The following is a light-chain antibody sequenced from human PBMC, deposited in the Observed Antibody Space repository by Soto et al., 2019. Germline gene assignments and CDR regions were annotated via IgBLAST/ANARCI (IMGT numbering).Light chain of an antibody. V-gene: IGLV2-14*01. J-gene: IGLJ2*01. CDR3: SSYASGNTLVK. CDR1: SSDVGAYNY. Sequence: QSALIQPASVSGSPGQSITISCTGTSSDVGAYNYVSWYQQHPGKAPKLMIYEVSNRPSGVSNRFSGSKSGNTASLTISGLQAEDEADYYCSSYASGNTLVKFGGGTKLTVL. CDR2: EVS.